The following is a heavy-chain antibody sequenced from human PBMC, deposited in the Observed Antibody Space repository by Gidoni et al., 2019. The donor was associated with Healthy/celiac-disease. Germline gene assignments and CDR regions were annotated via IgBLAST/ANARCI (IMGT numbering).Heavy chain of an antibody. CDR3: VKGRSGSYYFHFDY. Sequence: VQLVESGGGLVQPGGSLRPSCSASGFTFSSYAMHWVRQAPGKGLEYVSAISSNGGSTYYADSVKGRFTISRDNSKNTLYLQMSSLRAEDTAVYYCVKGRSGSYYFHFDYWGQGTLVTVSS. CDR2: ISSNGGST. V-gene: IGHV3-64D*06. D-gene: IGHD1-26*01. CDR1: GFTFSSYA. J-gene: IGHJ4*02.